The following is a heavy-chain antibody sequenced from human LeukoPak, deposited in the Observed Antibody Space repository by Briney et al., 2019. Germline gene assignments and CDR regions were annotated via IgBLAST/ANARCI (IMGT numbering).Heavy chain of an antibody. Sequence: SETLSLTCTVSGGSISGYYWSWIRQPPGKGLEWIGYMYHSGSTSTSYNPSLKSRVTISVDTSKNQFSLRLSSVTAADTAVYYCARPHSSGWYGAFDIWGQGTMVTVSS. CDR1: GGSISGYY. CDR2: MYHSGSTS. CDR3: ARPHSSGWYGAFDI. J-gene: IGHJ3*02. V-gene: IGHV4-4*09. D-gene: IGHD6-19*01.